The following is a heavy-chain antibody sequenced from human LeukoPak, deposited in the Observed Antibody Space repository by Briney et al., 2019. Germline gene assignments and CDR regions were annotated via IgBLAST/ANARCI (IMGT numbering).Heavy chain of an antibody. D-gene: IGHD3-9*01. J-gene: IGHJ4*02. Sequence: GSLRLSCTASGFTFNNYAMHWVRQAPGKGLEWVAVISYDGSNKYYGDSVKGRFTISRDNSKNTLYLQMNSLRAEDTAVYYCAREATYYDILTDYVYWGQGTLVTVSS. CDR1: GFTFNNYA. CDR3: AREATYYDILTDYVY. CDR2: ISYDGSNK. V-gene: IGHV3-30*04.